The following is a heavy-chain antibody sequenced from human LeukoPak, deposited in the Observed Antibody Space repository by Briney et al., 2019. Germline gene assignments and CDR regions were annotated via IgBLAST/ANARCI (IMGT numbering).Heavy chain of an antibody. D-gene: IGHD1-26*01. CDR1: GFTFSSYG. J-gene: IGHJ4*02. CDR3: AREGGGSGGTYYFDY. CDR2: ISYDGSNK. V-gene: IGHV3-30*03. Sequence: SLRLSCATTGFTFSSYGMHWVAQAPEKGLEWVAVISYDGSNKYYADSVKGRSTISRDNSKNTVYLQMNSLRAEDTAVYYCAREGGGSGGTYYFDYWGQGTLVTVSS.